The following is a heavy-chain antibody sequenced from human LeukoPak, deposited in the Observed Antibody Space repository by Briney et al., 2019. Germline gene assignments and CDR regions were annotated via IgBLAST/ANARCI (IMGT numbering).Heavy chain of an antibody. D-gene: IGHD1-26*01. CDR2: INHSGST. Sequence: SETLSLTCTVSGGSISSGDYYWSWIRQPPGKGLEWIGEINHSGSTNYNPSLKSRVTISVDTSKNQFSLKLSSVTAADTAVYYCARHGEGATALYYWGQGTLVTVSS. J-gene: IGHJ4*02. CDR1: GGSISSGDYY. CDR3: ARHGEGATALYY. V-gene: IGHV4-39*01.